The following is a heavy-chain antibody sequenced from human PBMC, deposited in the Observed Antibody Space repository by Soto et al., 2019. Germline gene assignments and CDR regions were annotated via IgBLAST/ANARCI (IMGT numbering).Heavy chain of an antibody. D-gene: IGHD3-3*01. CDR1: GGSFSGYY. CDR2: ISHSGST. J-gene: IGHJ6*02. CDR3: ARERPYYDFWSGYSQYYYYYGMDV. Sequence: SETLSLTCAVYGGSFSGYYWSWIRQPPGKGLEWIGEISHSGSTNYNPSLKSRVTISVDTSKNQFSLKLSSVTAADTAVYYCARERPYYDFWSGYSQYYYYYGMDVWGQGTTVTVSS. V-gene: IGHV4-34*01.